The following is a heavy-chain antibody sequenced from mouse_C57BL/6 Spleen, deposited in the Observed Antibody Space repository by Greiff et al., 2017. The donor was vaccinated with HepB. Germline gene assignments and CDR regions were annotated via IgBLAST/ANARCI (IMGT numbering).Heavy chain of an antibody. CDR3: ARGYDYDAFAY. Sequence: QVHVKQPGAELVKPGASVKLSCKASGYTFTSYWMQWVKQRPGQGLEWIGEIDPSDSYTNYNQKFKGKATLTVDTSSSTAYMQLSSLTSEDSAVYYCARGYDYDAFAYWGQGTLVTVSA. CDR2: IDPSDSYT. V-gene: IGHV1-50*01. J-gene: IGHJ3*01. CDR1: GYTFTSYW. D-gene: IGHD2-4*01.